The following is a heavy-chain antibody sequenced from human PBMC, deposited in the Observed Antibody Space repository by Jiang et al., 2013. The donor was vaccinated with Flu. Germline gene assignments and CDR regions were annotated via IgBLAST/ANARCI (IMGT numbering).Heavy chain of an antibody. D-gene: IGHD3-22*01. CDR3: ARADYYDSSGYLLAEYFQH. CDR1: FTFSSYA. CDR2: ISYDGSNK. V-gene: IGHV3-30-3*01. J-gene: IGHJ1*01. Sequence: FTFSSYAMHWVRQAPGKGLEWVAVISYDGSNKYYADSVKGRFTISRDNSKNTLYLQMNSLRAEDTAVYYCARADYYDSSGYLLAEYFQHWGQGTLVTVSS.